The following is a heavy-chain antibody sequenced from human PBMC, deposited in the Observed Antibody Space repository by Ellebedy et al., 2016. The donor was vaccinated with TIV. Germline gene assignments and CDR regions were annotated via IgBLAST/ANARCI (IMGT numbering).Heavy chain of an antibody. V-gene: IGHV3-7*01. D-gene: IGHD3-9*01. CDR3: TTASDMTNY. CDR2: IKQDGSEK. Sequence: GESLKISCAASGFTFSSYWMSWVRQAPGKGLEWVANIKQDGSEKYYVDSVKGRFTISRDNAKNSLYLQMHSLRAEDTAVYYCTTASDMTNYWGQGTLVTVSS. J-gene: IGHJ4*02. CDR1: GFTFSSYW.